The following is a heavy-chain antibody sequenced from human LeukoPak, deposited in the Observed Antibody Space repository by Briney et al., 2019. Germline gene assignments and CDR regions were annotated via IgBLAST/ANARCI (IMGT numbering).Heavy chain of an antibody. Sequence: PSETLSLTCAVSGYSISSGYYWGWIRQPPGKGLEWIGSIYHSGSTYYNPPLKSRVTISVDTSKNQFSLKLSSVTAADTAVYYCARRARFWSGYYYYYYMDVWGKGTTVTVSS. CDR1: GYSISSGYY. V-gene: IGHV4-38-2*01. CDR2: IYHSGST. CDR3: ARRARFWSGYYYYYYMDV. J-gene: IGHJ6*03. D-gene: IGHD3-3*01.